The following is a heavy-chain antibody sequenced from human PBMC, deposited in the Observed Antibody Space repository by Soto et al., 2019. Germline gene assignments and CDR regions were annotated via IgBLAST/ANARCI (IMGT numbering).Heavy chain of an antibody. CDR2: IYYSGST. CDR3: ARRTTASMWIFDY. D-gene: IGHD2-2*01. V-gene: IGHV4-61*08. Sequence: SETLSLTCTVSGGSISTGGYYWSWIRQPPGKGLEWIGYIYYSGSTNYNPSLKSRVTISVDTSKNQFSLNLSSVTAADTAVYYCARRTTASMWIFDYWGQGTLVTVSS. CDR1: GGSISTGGYY. J-gene: IGHJ4*02.